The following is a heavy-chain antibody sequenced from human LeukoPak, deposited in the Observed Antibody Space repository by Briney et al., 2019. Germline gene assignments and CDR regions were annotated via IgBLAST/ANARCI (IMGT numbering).Heavy chain of an antibody. V-gene: IGHV4-31*03. CDR2: IYYSGST. D-gene: IGHD3-3*01. CDR3: ARAGGFFSPFGY. CDR1: GGSISSGGYY. Sequence: SETLSLTCTVSGGSISSGGYYWSWIRQHPGKGLEWIGYIYYSGSTYYNPSLKSRVTISVDTSKNQFSLKLTSVTAADTAVYFCARAGGFFSPFGYWGQGTLVTVPS. J-gene: IGHJ4*02.